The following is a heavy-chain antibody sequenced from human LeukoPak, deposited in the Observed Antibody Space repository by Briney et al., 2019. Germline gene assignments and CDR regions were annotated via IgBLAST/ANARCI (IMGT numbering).Heavy chain of an antibody. CDR2: IKNKSNSYIT. CDR3: ATIRGWLGY. CDR1: GFSFSDHY. Sequence: PGGPLRLSCAASGFSFSDHYMDWVRQAPGKGLEWVGRIKNKSNSYITEYAASVQGRFTISRDDSQDSLYLQMNSLKTEDTAVYYWATIRGWLGYWGQGTLVTVSS. D-gene: IGHD5-24*01. J-gene: IGHJ4*02. V-gene: IGHV3-72*01.